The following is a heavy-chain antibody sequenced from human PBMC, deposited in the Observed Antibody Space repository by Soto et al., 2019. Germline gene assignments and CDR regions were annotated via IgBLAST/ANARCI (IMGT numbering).Heavy chain of an antibody. V-gene: IGHV4-30-4*01. J-gene: IGHJ2*01. D-gene: IGHD4-17*01. CDR3: AREVIPLTTDGYFDL. Sequence: QLQLRESGPGLVKPSETLSLTCTVSGGSISGGVGGLYYWSWIRQPPGKGLGWIGYIFDGGSTYNNPSLKGRVTISVDTSKNQFSLRLSSVTAADTAVYYCAREVIPLTTDGYFDLWGRGTLVTVAS. CDR1: GGSISGGVGGLYY. CDR2: IFDGGST.